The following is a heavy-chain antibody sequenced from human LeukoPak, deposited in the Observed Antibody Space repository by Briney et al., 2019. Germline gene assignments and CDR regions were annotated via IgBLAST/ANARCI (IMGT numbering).Heavy chain of an antibody. V-gene: IGHV4-30-2*01. CDR2: IYHSGST. J-gene: IGHJ4*02. CDR1: GCSISSCGYF. CDR3: ARGGVAAAGSFDY. Sequence: SETLSLTCTVSGCSISSCGYFWRCTRQPPGRGREWIGYIYHSGSTYYNPSLKSRVTISVDRSKNQFSLKLSSVTAADTAVYYCARGGVAAAGSFDYWGQGTLVTVSS. D-gene: IGHD6-13*01.